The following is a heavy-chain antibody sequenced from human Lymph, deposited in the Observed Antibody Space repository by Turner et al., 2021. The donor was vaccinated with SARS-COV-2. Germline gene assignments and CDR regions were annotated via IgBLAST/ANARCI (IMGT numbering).Heavy chain of an antibody. Sequence: QVQLVQSGAEVLRPGSLLNVSCKPSGGTFSSYASSWLRQAPGQGLGWMEGMIPIFGTTNYAQKFQGRVTITADESTSTSYVELSNLKSADTAVYYCARNLRYDSSGFYYDYWGQGSLVTVSS. CDR3: ARNLRYDSSGFYYDY. CDR2: MIPIFGTT. J-gene: IGHJ4*02. D-gene: IGHD3-22*01. V-gene: IGHV1-69*01. CDR1: GGTFSSYA.